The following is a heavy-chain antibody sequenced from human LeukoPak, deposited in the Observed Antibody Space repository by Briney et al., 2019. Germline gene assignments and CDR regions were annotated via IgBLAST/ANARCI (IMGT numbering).Heavy chain of an antibody. Sequence: PGGSLRLSCAASGFTFSSYSMNWVRQAPGKGLEWVSYITYSSSTIFYADSVKGRFAVSRDNAKNSLYLQMNSLRAEDTAVYYCARGGLYYGTAAHFDFWGQGALVTVSS. J-gene: IGHJ4*02. CDR3: ARGGLYYGTAAHFDF. V-gene: IGHV3-48*01. CDR2: ITYSSSTI. CDR1: GFTFSSYS. D-gene: IGHD3-10*01.